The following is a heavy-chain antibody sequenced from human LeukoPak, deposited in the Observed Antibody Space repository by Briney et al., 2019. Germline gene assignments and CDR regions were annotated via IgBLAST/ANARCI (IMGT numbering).Heavy chain of an antibody. CDR2: INPNSGGT. J-gene: IGHJ4*02. V-gene: IGHV1-2*02. CDR3: ARGWGIDY. Sequence: GASVKVSCKASGYTFTGYYMHWVRQAPGQGLEWMGWINPNSGGTNYAQKFQGRVTITRDTSISTAYMELSSLRSEDTAAYYCARGWGIDYWGQGTLVTVSS. CDR1: GYTFTGYY. D-gene: IGHD7-27*01.